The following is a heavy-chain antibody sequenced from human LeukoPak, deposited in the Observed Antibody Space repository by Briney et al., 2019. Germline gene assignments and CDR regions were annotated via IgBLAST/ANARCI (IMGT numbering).Heavy chain of an antibody. Sequence: GGSLRLSCAASGLTFSSSWMSWVRQAPGKGLEWVANIKEDGSEKYYVHSVKGRFTISRDNAKNSLYLQMNSLRAEDTAVYYCARAIGDYYYYFYMDVWGKGTTVTISS. CDR2: IKEDGSEK. CDR1: GLTFSSSW. V-gene: IGHV3-7*01. D-gene: IGHD4-17*01. CDR3: ARAIGDYYYYFYMDV. J-gene: IGHJ6*03.